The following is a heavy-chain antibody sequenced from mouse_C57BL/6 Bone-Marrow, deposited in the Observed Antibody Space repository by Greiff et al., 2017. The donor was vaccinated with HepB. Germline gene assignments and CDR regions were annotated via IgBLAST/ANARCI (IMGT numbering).Heavy chain of an antibody. V-gene: IGHV1-76*01. CDR1: GYTFTDYY. Sequence: QVQLKQSGAELVRPGASVKLSCKASGYTFTDYYINWVKQRPGQGLEWIARIYPGSGNTYYNEKFKGKATLTAEKSSSTAYMQLSSLTSEDSAVYFCARKRGTYYYGSWYFDVWGTGTTVTVSS. CDR3: ARKRGTYYYGSWYFDV. D-gene: IGHD1-1*01. CDR2: IYPGSGNT. J-gene: IGHJ1*03.